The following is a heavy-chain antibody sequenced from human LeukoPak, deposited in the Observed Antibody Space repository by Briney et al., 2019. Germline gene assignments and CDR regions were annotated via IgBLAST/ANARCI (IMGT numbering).Heavy chain of an antibody. J-gene: IGHJ4*02. V-gene: IGHV3-33*01. D-gene: IGHD1-26*01. Sequence: LTLPCAASGFTFRSYGLHWLRPAPAKELEWVAVIWYDGSNKYYADSVKGRFAISRDNSKIALYLQMNSLRAEDTAVYYCARGQGSYVYYWGQGTLVSVSS. CDR2: IWYDGSNK. CDR3: ARGQGSYVYY. CDR1: GFTFRSYG.